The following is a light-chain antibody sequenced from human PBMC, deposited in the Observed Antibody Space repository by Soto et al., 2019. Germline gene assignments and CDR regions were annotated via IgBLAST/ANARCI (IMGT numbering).Light chain of an antibody. J-gene: IGKJ4*01. CDR3: HHFDSSPT. Sequence: EIVLTQSPDTLYLSPGETATLSCRASQSVGSNYLAWYQQKPGQAPRLLIYGASNRATGIPDRFGGSGSGTDFTLTISRLEPEDFAVYHCHHFDSSPTFGGGTKVEIK. CDR1: QSVGSNY. CDR2: GAS. V-gene: IGKV3-20*01.